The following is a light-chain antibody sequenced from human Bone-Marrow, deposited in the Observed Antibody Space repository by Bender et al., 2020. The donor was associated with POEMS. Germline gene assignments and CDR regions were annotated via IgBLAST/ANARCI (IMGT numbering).Light chain of an antibody. CDR2: GNS. CDR3: SSYVGNERV. J-gene: IGLJ3*02. V-gene: IGLV1-40*01. CDR1: SSNTGSGYD. Sequence: QSALTQRASESGSPGQSITISCTGSSSNTGSGYDINWYQHLPGTAPKLLIYGNSNRPSGVPDRFSGSKSATSASLAITGLQAEDEGDYYCSSYVGNERVFGGGTKLTVL.